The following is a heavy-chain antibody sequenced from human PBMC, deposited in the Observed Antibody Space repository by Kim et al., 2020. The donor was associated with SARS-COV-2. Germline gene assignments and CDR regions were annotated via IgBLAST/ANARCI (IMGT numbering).Heavy chain of an antibody. J-gene: IGHJ6*02. Sequence: GGSLRLSCVASGFTLTSHEMNWVRQAPGKGLEWISYINSRVTVYADSVKDRFTISRDNAKNSLYLQMNNLRAEDTALYYCARFDILTGDYGLDVWGQGTTVTVSS. D-gene: IGHD3-9*01. CDR3: ARFDILTGDYGLDV. CDR2: INSRVTV. CDR1: GFTLTSHE. V-gene: IGHV3-48*03.